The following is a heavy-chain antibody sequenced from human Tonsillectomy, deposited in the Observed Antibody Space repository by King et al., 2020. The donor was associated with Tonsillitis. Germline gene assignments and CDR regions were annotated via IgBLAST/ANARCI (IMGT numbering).Heavy chain of an antibody. D-gene: IGHD4-11*01. CDR1: GGTFSNYA. CDR2: IIPILDLA. Sequence: AQLVQSGAEVKKPGSSVKVSCTASGGTFSNYAISWVRQAPGQGLEWMGRIIPILDLAKSAQKSQGRVTITADKSTSPAYMERSSLRSEDTAVYYCAREDFSNKYFDYWGQGTLVTVSA. CDR3: AREDFSNKYFDY. J-gene: IGHJ4*02. V-gene: IGHV1-69*04.